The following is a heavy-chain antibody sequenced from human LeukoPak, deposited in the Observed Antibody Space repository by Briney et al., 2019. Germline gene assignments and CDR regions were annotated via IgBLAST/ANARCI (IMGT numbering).Heavy chain of an antibody. V-gene: IGHV4-39*01. CDR3: ARAYSGSPSLWDY. J-gene: IGHJ4*02. CDR1: GGSISSSSYN. CDR2: IYYSGST. Sequence: SETLSLTCTVSGGSISSSSYNWAWIRQPPGKGLARIGSIYYSGSTYYNPSLKSRVTISVYTSKNQFSLKLSSVTAADTAVYYCARAYSGSPSLWDYWGQGTPVTVSS. D-gene: IGHD1-26*01.